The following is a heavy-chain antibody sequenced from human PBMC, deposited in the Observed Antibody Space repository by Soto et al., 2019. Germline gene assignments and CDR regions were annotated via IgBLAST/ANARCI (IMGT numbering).Heavy chain of an antibody. CDR1: GYTFTSYG. J-gene: IGHJ4*02. D-gene: IGHD6-19*01. V-gene: IGHV1-18*01. Sequence: ASVKVSCKASGYTFTSYGISWVRQAPGQGLEWMGWISAYNGNTNYAQKLQGRVTMTTDTSTSTAYMELRSLRSDDTAVYYCARLWYSSGWYYFDYWGQGTLVTVSS. CDR2: ISAYNGNT. CDR3: ARLWYSSGWYYFDY.